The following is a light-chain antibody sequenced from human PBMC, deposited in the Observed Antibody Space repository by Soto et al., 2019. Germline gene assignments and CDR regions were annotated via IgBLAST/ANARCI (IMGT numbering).Light chain of an antibody. V-gene: IGLV2-14*01. CDR2: DVN. J-gene: IGLJ1*01. CDR3: SSYTSSSTYV. Sequence: QSVLTQPASVYGSPGQSIAISCTGTSSDVGGYNYVSWYQQHPGKAPKLMVYDVNDRPSGVSDRFSGSKSGNTASLTISGLQAEDEADYYCSSYTSSSTYVFGTGTKVTVL. CDR1: SSDVGGYNY.